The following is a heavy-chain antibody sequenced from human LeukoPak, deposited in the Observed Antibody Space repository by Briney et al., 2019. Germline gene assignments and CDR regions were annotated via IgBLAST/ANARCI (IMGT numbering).Heavy chain of an antibody. V-gene: IGHV3-66*01. CDR3: ARDADRSSLFDY. Sequence: GGSLRLSCAASGFTVSSNYMSWVRQAPGKGLEWVSVIYSGGSTYYADSVKGRFTISRDNSKNTLYLQMNSLRAEDTAVYYCARDADRSSLFDYWGQGTLVTVSS. CDR2: IYSGGST. J-gene: IGHJ4*02. CDR1: GFTVSSNY.